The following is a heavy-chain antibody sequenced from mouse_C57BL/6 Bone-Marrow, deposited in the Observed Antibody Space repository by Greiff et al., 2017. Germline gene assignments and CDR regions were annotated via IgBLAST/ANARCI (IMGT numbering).Heavy chain of an antibody. CDR3: ARSRGNYPFDY. J-gene: IGHJ2*01. D-gene: IGHD2-1*01. Sequence: FQLQQSGPELVKPGASVKISCKASGYAFSSSWMNWVKQRPGKGLEWIGRIYPGDGDTNYNGKFKGKATLTADKSSSTAYMQLSSLTSEDSAVYFCARSRGNYPFDYWGQGTTLTVSS. CDR2: IYPGDGDT. CDR1: GYAFSSSW. V-gene: IGHV1-82*01.